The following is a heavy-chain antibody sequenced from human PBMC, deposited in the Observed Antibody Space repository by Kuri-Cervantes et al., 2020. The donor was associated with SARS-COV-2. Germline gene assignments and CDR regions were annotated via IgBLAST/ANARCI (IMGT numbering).Heavy chain of an antibody. CDR1: GYTSSDYY. D-gene: IGHD3-10*01. Sequence: ASVKVSCKASGYTSSDYYMYWVRQAPGQGLEWMGWINPNSGGTNYAQKFQGWVTMTRDTSISTAYMELSRLRSDDTAVYYCATGMVRGLIQSYYYGMDVWGQGTTVTVSS. V-gene: IGHV1-2*04. CDR3: ATGMVRGLIQSYYYGMDV. J-gene: IGHJ6*02. CDR2: INPNSGGT.